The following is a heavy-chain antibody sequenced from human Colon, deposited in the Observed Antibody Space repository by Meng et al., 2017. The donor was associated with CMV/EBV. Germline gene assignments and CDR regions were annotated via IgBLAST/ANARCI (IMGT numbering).Heavy chain of an antibody. V-gene: IGHV3-74*01. J-gene: IGHJ5*02. CDR1: GFTFSSYW. D-gene: IGHD6-6*01. CDR3: ARDGEYSNSLTTKFDP. CDR2: INSDGSTT. Sequence: GRSLRLSCAASGFTFSSYWMHWGRQAPGKGLVWVSRINSDGSTTTYADSVKGRFTISRDNAKSTLYLQMNSLRAEDTAVYYCARDGEYSNSLTTKFDPWGQGTLVTVSS.